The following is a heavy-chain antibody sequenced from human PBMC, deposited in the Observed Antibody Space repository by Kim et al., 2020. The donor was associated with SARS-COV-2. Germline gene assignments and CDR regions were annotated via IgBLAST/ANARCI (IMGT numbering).Heavy chain of an antibody. V-gene: IGHV3-30*04. CDR2: ISYDGSNK. Sequence: GGSLRLSCAASGFTFSSYAMHWVRQAPGKGLEWVAVISYDGSNKYYADSVKGRFTISRDNSKNTLYLQMNSLRAEDTAVYYCASLVPFDYWGQGTLVTVS. J-gene: IGHJ4*02. CDR1: GFTFSSYA. D-gene: IGHD2-8*02. CDR3: ASLVPFDY.